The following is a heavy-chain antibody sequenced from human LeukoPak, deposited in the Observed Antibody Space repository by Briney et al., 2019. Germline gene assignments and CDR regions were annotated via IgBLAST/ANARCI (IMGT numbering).Heavy chain of an antibody. CDR2: ISYDGSNK. V-gene: IGHV3-30-3*01. CDR1: GFTFSSYA. D-gene: IGHD1-26*01. J-gene: IGHJ4*01. Sequence: GGSLRLSCAASGFTFSSYAMHWVRQAPGKGLEWVAVISYDGSNKYYADSVKGRFTISRDNSKNTLYLQMNSLRAEDTAVYYCARVGGSYFGAADYWGQGTLVTVSS. CDR3: ARVGGSYFGAADY.